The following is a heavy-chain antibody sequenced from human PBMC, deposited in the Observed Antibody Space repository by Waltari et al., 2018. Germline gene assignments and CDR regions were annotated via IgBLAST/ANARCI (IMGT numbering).Heavy chain of an antibody. CDR1: GGSISHYY. D-gene: IGHD2-15*01. Sequence: QVQLQESGPGLVKPLETLSLTCTVSGGSISHYYWTWIRPPPGKGLEWIGYIYYSGSTNYNPSLKSRVTISVDTSKNQFSLHLNSVTAADTAVYYCARASICTGGTCYSGPEPYYFDYWGQGALVTVYS. J-gene: IGHJ4*02. V-gene: IGHV4-59*01. CDR2: IYYSGST. CDR3: ARASICTGGTCYSGPEPYYFDY.